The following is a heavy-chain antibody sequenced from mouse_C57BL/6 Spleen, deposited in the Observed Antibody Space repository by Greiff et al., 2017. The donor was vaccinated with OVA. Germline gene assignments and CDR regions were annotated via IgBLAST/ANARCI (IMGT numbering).Heavy chain of an antibody. V-gene: IGHV1-59*01. Sequence: QVQLQQSGAELVRPGTSVKLSCKASGYTFTSYWMHWVKQRPGQGLEWIGVIDPSDSYTNYNQKFKGKATLTVDTSSSTAYMQLSSLTSEDSAVYYCARLGLLRYFDVWGTGTTVTVSS. D-gene: IGHD2-3*01. CDR3: ARLGLLRYFDV. CDR2: IDPSDSYT. CDR1: GYTFTSYW. J-gene: IGHJ1*03.